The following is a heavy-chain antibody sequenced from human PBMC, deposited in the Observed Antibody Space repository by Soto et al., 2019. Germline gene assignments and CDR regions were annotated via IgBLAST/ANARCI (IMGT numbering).Heavy chain of an antibody. CDR3: ARAAHTVGANYYYYYGMDV. J-gene: IGHJ6*02. CDR2: IWYDGSNK. CDR1: GFTFSSYG. V-gene: IGHV3-33*01. Sequence: GGSLRLSCAASGFTFSSYGMHWVRQAPGKGLEWVAVIWYDGSNKYYADSVKGRFTISRDNSKNTLCLQMNSLRAEDTAVYYCARAAHTVGANYYYYYGMDVWGQGTTVTVSS. D-gene: IGHD1-26*01.